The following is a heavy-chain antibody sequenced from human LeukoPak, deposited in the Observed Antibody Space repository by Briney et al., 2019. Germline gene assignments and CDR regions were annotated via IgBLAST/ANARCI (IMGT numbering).Heavy chain of an antibody. CDR1: GYSISSGYY. Sequence: SETLSLTCTVSGYSISSGYYWGWIRQPPRKGLEWIGSIYHSGSTYYHPSLKSRINISADTSKKQFSLKLSSVTAADTAVYYCARGLTSGYSSRWYEDYWGQGILVTVSS. D-gene: IGHD6-13*01. CDR2: IYHSGST. J-gene: IGHJ4*02. V-gene: IGHV4-38-2*02. CDR3: ARGLTSGYSSRWYEDY.